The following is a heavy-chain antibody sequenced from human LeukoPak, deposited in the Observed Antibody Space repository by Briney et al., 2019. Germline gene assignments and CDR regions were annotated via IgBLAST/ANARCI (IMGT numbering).Heavy chain of an antibody. J-gene: IGHJ4*02. D-gene: IGHD2-15*01. V-gene: IGHV3-23*01. CDR2: ISGSGGST. CDR3: ASSYPRRSCYSLEDY. CDR1: GFTFSSYA. Sequence: GGSLRLSCAASGFTFSSYAMSWVRQAPGKGLEWVSAISGSGGSTYYADSVKGRFTISRDNSKNTLYLQMNSLRAEDTAVYYCASSYPRRSCYSLEDYWGQGTLVTVSS.